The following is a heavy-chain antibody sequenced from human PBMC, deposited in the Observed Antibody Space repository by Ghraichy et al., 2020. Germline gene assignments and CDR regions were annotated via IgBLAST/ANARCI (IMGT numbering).Heavy chain of an antibody. CDR3: LSSRGY. D-gene: IGHD1-26*01. CDR2: IKEDGSAK. V-gene: IGHV3-7*03. CDR1: GFTFNYYY. J-gene: IGHJ4*02. Sequence: GGSLRLSCAASGFTFNYYYINWVRQAPGKGLEWVASIKEDGSAKHYVGSLRGRFTLSRDNVSRDNAKNSVYLQMNSLRAEDTAVYYCLSSRGYWGQGTLVTVSS.